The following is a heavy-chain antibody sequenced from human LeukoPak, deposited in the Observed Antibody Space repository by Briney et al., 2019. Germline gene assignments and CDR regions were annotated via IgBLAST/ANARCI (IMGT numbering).Heavy chain of an antibody. CDR1: GFTFSSYS. CDR2: ISSSSSYI. V-gene: IGHV3-21*01. Sequence: GGSLRLSCAASGFTFSSYSMYWVRQAPGKGLEWVSSISSSSSYIYYADSVKGRFTISRDNAKNSLYLQMNSLRAEDTAVYYRARGGFGELDYWGQGTLVTVSS. J-gene: IGHJ4*02. D-gene: IGHD3-10*01. CDR3: ARGGFGELDY.